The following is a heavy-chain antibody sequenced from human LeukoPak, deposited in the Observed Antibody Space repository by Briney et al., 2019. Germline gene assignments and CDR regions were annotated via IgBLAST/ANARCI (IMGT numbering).Heavy chain of an antibody. CDR1: GYTFTSYA. CDR3: ARDHKTTLIAVAGY. CDR2: INAGNGNT. Sequence: ASVKVSCKASGYTFTSYAMHWVRQAPGQRLEWMGWINAGNGNTKYSQKFQGRVTITRDTSASTAYMELSSLRSEDTAVYYCARDHKTTLIAVAGYWGQGTLVTVSS. J-gene: IGHJ4*02. D-gene: IGHD6-19*01. V-gene: IGHV1-3*01.